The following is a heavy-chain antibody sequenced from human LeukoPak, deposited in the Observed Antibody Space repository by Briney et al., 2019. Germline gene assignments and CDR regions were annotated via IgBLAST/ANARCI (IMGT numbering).Heavy chain of an antibody. J-gene: IGHJ3*02. CDR2: IYYSGST. CDR3: ARIVGATKCAFDI. D-gene: IGHD1-26*01. CDR1: GDSISSGDYY. Sequence: SETLSLTCTVSGDSISSGDYYWSWIRQPAGKGLEWIGTIYYSGSTYYNPSLKSRVTISVDTSKNQFSLKLSSVTAADTAVYYCARIVGATKCAFDIWGRGTMVTVSS. V-gene: IGHV4-39*07.